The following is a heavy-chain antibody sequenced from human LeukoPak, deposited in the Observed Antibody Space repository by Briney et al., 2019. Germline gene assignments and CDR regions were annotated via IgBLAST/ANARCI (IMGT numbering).Heavy chain of an antibody. D-gene: IGHD2-2*01. CDR1: GFTFSTYN. CDR3: ATQWYCSSTSCRDN. J-gene: IGHJ4*02. Sequence: GGSLRLSCAASGFTFSTYNMNWVRQAPGKGLEWVSSITSSSSYIYYADSVKGRFTISRDNAKNSLYLQMNSLRAEDTAVYYCATQWYCSSTSCRDNWGQGTLVTVSS. CDR2: ITSSSSYI. V-gene: IGHV3-21*04.